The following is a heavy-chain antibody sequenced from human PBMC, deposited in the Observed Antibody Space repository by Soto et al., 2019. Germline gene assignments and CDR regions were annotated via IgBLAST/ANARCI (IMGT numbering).Heavy chain of an antibody. CDR3: ARPSRVSATNWFDA. V-gene: IGHV4-4*02. J-gene: IGHJ5*02. D-gene: IGHD2-8*01. CDR1: GGSISSINW. Sequence: SETLSLTCGVSGGSISSINWWTWVRQTPGKGLEWIGEIYYSGNTNYNPSLTSRVTMSIDKSKNQFFLNLTSVTAADTAVYYCARPSRVSATNWFDAWGQGTLVTVSS. CDR2: IYYSGNT.